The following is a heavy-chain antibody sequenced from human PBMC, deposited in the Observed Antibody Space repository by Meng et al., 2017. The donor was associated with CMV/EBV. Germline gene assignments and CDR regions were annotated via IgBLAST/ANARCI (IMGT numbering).Heavy chain of an antibody. CDR2: IYYSGST. D-gene: IGHD3-10*01. V-gene: IGHV4-30-4*08. Sequence: LRLSCAVYGGSFSGYYWSWIRQPPGKGLEWIGYIYYSGSTYYNPSLKSRVTISVDTSKNQFSLKLSSVTAADTAVYYCARGPMVRGVIGYYYYGMDVWGQGTTVTVSS. CDR1: GGSFSGYY. J-gene: IGHJ6*02. CDR3: ARGPMVRGVIGYYYYGMDV.